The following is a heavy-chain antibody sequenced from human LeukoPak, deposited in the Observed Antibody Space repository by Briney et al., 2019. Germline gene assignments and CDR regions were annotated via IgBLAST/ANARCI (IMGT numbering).Heavy chain of an antibody. J-gene: IGHJ6*03. CDR1: RFPFNLY. Sequence: GGSESLLCAAWRFPFNLYNALGGREARGRGGEWGGHIKSRSDGGTTYYAASVKGRFTISRDDSKNTLYLQMNSLNTEDTALYYCTTRGRVGYCCYYYMDVWGKGTTVTVSS. CDR2: IKSRSDGGTT. CDR3: TTRGRVGYCCYYYMDV. V-gene: IGHV3-15*01. D-gene: IGHD1-26*01.